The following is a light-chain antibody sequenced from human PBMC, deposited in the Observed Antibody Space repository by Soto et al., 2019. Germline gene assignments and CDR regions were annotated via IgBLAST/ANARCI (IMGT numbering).Light chain of an antibody. J-gene: IGKJ1*01. CDR2: AAS. V-gene: IGKV1-39*01. Sequence: DILLTQSPSSLSASVGDRVTITCRASESISFSLNWYQQKPGKAPKLLIYAASNLFSDVPSSFSASGHGTDFTLTISSLHLEVFATYYCQQNYSTFGQGTKVEMK. CDR3: QQNYST. CDR1: ESISFS.